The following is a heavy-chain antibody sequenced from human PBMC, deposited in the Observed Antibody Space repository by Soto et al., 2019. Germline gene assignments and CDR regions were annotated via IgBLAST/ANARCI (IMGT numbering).Heavy chain of an antibody. Sequence: EVQLVESGGGLVQPGGSLRLSCAASGFTVSSNYMSWVRQATGKGLEWVSVIYSGGSTYYADSVKGRFTISRDNSKNTLYLQMNSLRAEDTAVYYCARYEKLERAFDIWCQGTMVTVSS. D-gene: IGHD3-3*01. J-gene: IGHJ3*02. V-gene: IGHV3-66*01. CDR3: ARYEKLERAFDI. CDR2: IYSGGST. CDR1: GFTVSSNY.